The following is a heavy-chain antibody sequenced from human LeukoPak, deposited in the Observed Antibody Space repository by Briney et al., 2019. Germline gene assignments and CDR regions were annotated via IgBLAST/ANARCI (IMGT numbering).Heavy chain of an antibody. CDR1: GGSISSYY. D-gene: IGHD3-10*01. J-gene: IGHJ5*02. Sequence: SETLSLTCTVSGGSISSYYWSWIRQPAGKGLEGIGRIYTSGSTNYNPSLKSRVTMSVDTSKNQFSLKLSSVTAADTAVYYCAREHVLLWFGELLKWFDPWGQGTLVTVSS. CDR2: IYTSGST. CDR3: AREHVLLWFGELLKWFDP. V-gene: IGHV4-4*07.